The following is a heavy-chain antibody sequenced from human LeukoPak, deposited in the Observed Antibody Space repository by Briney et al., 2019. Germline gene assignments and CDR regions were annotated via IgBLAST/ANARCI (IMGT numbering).Heavy chain of an antibody. V-gene: IGHV3-30-3*01. CDR3: ARGLDY. CDR1: GVTFSSYA. Sequence: GGSLRLSCAASGVTFSSYAMHWGGQAPGKGLEWVAVISYDGSNKYYADSVKGRFTISRDNSKNTLYLQMNSLRAEDTAVYYCARGLDYWGQGTLVTVSS. CDR2: ISYDGSNK. J-gene: IGHJ4*02.